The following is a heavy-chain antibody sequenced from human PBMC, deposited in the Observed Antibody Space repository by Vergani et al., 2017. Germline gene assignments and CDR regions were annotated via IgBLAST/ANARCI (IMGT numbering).Heavy chain of an antibody. CDR3: ATLNTGMVPYYFDF. J-gene: IGHJ4*02. Sequence: QVQLQESGPGLVKPSETLSLTCTVSNHSVYSTIYYWAWIRQPPGKGLEWIGSIFRSGSTYYSPSLKSRVTISIDTSKNQFFLKFTSVTAADTAVYFCATLNTGMVPYYFDFWGQGILVTVSS. CDR2: IFRSGST. D-gene: IGHD5-18*01. CDR1: NHSVYSTIYY. V-gene: IGHV4-39*01.